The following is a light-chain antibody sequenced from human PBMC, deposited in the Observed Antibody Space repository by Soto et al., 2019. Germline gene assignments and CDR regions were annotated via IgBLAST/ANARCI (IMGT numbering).Light chain of an antibody. CDR3: QTWGTGIRV. CDR2: LNSDGSH. Sequence: QLVLTQSPSASASLGASVKLTCTLNSGHSSYAIAWHQQQPEKGPRYLMKLNSDGSHSKGDGIPDRFSGSSSGAERYLTISSLQSEDEADYYCQTWGTGIRVFGGGTKLTV. V-gene: IGLV4-69*01. CDR1: SGHSSYA. J-gene: IGLJ3*02.